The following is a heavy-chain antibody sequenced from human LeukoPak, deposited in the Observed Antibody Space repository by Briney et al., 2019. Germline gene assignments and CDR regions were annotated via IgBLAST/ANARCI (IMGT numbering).Heavy chain of an antibody. V-gene: IGHV3-23*01. D-gene: IGHD6-13*01. CDR2: ISGSGGST. CDR1: GFTFSSYA. Sequence: PGGSLRLSCEASGFTFSSYAMSWVRQAPGKGLEWVSAISGSGGSTYYADSVKGRFTISRDNSKNTLYLQMISLRAEDTAVYYCAKDFYPGGSWDSFDIWGKGTMVPVFS. CDR3: AKDFYPGGSWDSFDI. J-gene: IGHJ3*02.